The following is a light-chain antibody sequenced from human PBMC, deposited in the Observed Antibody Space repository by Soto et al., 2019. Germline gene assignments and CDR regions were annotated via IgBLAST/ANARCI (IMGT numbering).Light chain of an antibody. Sequence: QSALTQPRSVSGSPGQSVTISGTGTSSDVGGYNYVSWYQQHPGKAPKLMIYDVSKRPSGVPDRFSGSKSGNTASLNISGLQAEDEADYYCCSYAGSPYVYGNGTKLTVL. CDR1: SSDVGGYNY. V-gene: IGLV2-11*01. CDR3: CSYAGSPYV. CDR2: DVS. J-gene: IGLJ1*01.